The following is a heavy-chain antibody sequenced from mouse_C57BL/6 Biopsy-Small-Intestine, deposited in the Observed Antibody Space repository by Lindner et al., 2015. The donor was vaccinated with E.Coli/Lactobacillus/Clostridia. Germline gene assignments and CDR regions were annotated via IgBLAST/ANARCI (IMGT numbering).Heavy chain of an antibody. J-gene: IGHJ4*01. D-gene: IGHD1-2*01. CDR2: INPYNDGT. CDR3: TRYGPRYAMDY. V-gene: IGHV1-14*01. Sequence: VQLQESGPELVKPGASVKMSCKASGYIFTDYVIHWVKQKPGQGLEWIGYINPYNDGTNYHEKFKGKASLTSDKSSSTAYMDLSSLTSEDSAVYYCTRYGPRYAMDYWGQGTSVTVSS. CDR1: GYIFTDYV.